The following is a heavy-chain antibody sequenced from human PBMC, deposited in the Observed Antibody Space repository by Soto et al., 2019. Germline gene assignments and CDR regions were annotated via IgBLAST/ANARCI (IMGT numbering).Heavy chain of an antibody. CDR1: GGTFSSYA. CDR3: AREMNCSSTSCPGYYYYGMDI. D-gene: IGHD2-2*01. Sequence: SVKVSCKASGGTFSSYAISWVRQAPGQGLEWMGGIIPIFGTANYAQKFQGWVTMTRDTSISTAYMELSRLRSDDTAVYYCAREMNCSSTSCPGYYYYGMDIWGQGTTVTVSS. J-gene: IGHJ6*02. V-gene: IGHV1-69*05. CDR2: IIPIFGTA.